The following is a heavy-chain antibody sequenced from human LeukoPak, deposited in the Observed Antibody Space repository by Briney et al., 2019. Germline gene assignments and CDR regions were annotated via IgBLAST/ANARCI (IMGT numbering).Heavy chain of an antibody. CDR2: IYYSGST. V-gene: IGHV4-31*11. J-gene: IGHJ4*02. CDR1: GGSFSGYY. CDR3: ARDNLIAAAGRYFDY. Sequence: SETPSLTCAVYGGSFSGYYWSWLRQHPGKGLEWIGYIYYSGSTYYNPSLKSRVTISVDTSKNRFSLKLSSVTAADTAVYYCARDNLIAAAGRYFDYWGQGTLVTVSS. D-gene: IGHD6-13*01.